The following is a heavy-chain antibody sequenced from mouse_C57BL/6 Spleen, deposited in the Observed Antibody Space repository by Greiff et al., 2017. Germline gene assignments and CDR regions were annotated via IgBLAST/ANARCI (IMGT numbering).Heavy chain of an antibody. Sequence: EVKLVESGPELVKPGASVKIPCKASGYTFTDYNMDWVKQSHGKSLEWIGDINPNNGGTIYNQKFKGKATLTVDKSSSTAYMELRSLTSEDTAVYYCARWGGGYSFAYWGQGTLVTVSA. CDR2: INPNNGGT. V-gene: IGHV1-18*01. CDR3: ARWGGGYSFAY. J-gene: IGHJ3*01. D-gene: IGHD2-3*01. CDR1: GYTFTDYN.